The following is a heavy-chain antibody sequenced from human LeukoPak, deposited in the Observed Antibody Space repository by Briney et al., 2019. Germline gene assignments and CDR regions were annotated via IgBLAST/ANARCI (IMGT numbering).Heavy chain of an antibody. Sequence: PGGSLRLSCAASGLAFSGYWVHWVRQAPGKGLVWVSRIDNDGSSTSYADSVKGRFTISRDNAKNTLYLQMNSLRAEDTAVYYCARDRSDYSSSWYWGNTRPTYYFDYWGQGTLVTVSS. CDR3: ARDRSDYSSSWYWGNTRPTYYFDY. J-gene: IGHJ4*02. V-gene: IGHV3-74*01. CDR2: IDNDGSST. D-gene: IGHD6-13*01. CDR1: GLAFSGYW.